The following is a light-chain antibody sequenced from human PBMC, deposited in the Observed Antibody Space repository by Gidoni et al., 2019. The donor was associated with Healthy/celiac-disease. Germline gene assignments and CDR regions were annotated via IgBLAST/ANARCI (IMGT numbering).Light chain of an antibody. CDR2: AAS. CDR3: QQSYSTPRLT. J-gene: IGKJ4*01. V-gene: IGKV1-39*01. CDR1: QSISSY. Sequence: DIQMTQSPSSRSASVGDRVTITCRASQSISSYLNWYQQKPGKAPKLLIYAASSLQSGVPSRFSGSGSGTDFTLTISSLQPEDFATYYCQQSYSTPRLTFGGGTKVEIK.